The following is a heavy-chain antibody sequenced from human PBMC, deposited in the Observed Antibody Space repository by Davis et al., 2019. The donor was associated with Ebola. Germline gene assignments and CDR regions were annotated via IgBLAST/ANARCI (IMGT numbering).Heavy chain of an antibody. CDR1: GFTFTSSA. D-gene: IGHD2/OR15-2a*01. J-gene: IGHJ4*02. CDR2: INPSGGST. V-gene: IGHV1-46*01. CDR3: AREVEYPGDYFDY. Sequence: ASVKVSCKASGFTFTSSAVQWVRQAPGQGLEWMGIINPSGGSTSYAQKFQGRVTMTRDTSTSTVYMELSSLRSEDTAVYYCAREVEYPGDYFDYWGQGTLVTVSS.